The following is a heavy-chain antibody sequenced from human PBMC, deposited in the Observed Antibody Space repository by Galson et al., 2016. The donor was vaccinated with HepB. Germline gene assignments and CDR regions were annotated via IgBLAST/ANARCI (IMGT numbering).Heavy chain of an antibody. CDR1: GFTFDDHG. CDR3: ARGPFLYSSSWYYFDY. V-gene: IGHV3-20*01. Sequence: SLRLSCAASGFTFDDHGLSWVRQVPGKGLEWVSGTNWNGGSTGYADSVQGRFTISRDNAKNSLYLQMNSLRAEDTALYHCARGPFLYSSSWYYFDYWGQGTLVTVSS. J-gene: IGHJ4*02. CDR2: TNWNGGST. D-gene: IGHD6-13*01.